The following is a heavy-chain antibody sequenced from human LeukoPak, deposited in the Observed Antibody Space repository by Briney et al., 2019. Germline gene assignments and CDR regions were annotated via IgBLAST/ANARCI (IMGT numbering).Heavy chain of an antibody. D-gene: IGHD6-25*01. CDR1: GFTFSSYS. J-gene: IGHJ4*02. CDR2: ISSSSSTI. V-gene: IGHV3-48*04. Sequence: GGSLRLSCAASGFTFSSYSMNWVRQAPGKGLEWVSYISSSSSTIYYADSVKGRFIISRDNAKNSLYLQMSGLRTEDTAVYYCAPRRYFDYWGQGTLVTVSS. CDR3: APRRYFDY.